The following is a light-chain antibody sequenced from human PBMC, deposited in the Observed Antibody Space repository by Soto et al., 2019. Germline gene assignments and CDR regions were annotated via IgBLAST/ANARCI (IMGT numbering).Light chain of an antibody. J-gene: IGKJ4*01. V-gene: IGKV1-5*03. CDR1: QSISNW. CDR3: RQYNSYSPRLT. Sequence: DIQMTQSPSTLSASVGDRVTITCRASQSISNWLAWYQQKPGKAPKLLIYRASSLESGVPSRFSGSGSGTEFTLTISRLQPDDFATYYCRQYNSYSPRLTFGGGTKVETK. CDR2: RAS.